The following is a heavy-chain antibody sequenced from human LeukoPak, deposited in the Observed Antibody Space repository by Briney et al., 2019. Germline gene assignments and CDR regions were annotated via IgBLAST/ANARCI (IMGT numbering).Heavy chain of an antibody. D-gene: IGHD3-10*01. CDR3: ARHYGP. Sequence: SETLSLTCTVTGGSISGSSYYWGWIRQPPGKGLEWIGSIYYSGSTYYNPSLKSRVTISVDTSKNQFSLKLNSVTATDTAAYYCARHYGPWGQGTLVTVSS. CDR2: IYYSGST. CDR1: GGSISGSSYY. J-gene: IGHJ4*02. V-gene: IGHV4-39*01.